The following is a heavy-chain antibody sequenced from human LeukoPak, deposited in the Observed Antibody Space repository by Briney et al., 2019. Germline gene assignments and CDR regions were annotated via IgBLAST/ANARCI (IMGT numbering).Heavy chain of an antibody. CDR2: MNPNSGNT. CDR3: ARALQAQLVKVWGSFYYMDV. J-gene: IGHJ6*03. D-gene: IGHD6-13*01. CDR1: GYTFTSYD. V-gene: IGHV1-8*01. Sequence: ASVKVSCKASGYTFTSYDINWVRQATGQGLEWMGWMNPNSGNTGYAQKFQGRVTMTRNTSISTAYMELSSLRSEDTAVYYCARALQAQLVKVWGSFYYMDVWGKGTTVTVSS.